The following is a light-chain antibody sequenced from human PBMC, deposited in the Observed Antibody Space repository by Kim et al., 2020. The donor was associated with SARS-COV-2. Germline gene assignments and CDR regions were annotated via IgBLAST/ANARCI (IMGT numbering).Light chain of an antibody. CDR3: HQYSSFLYT. CDR2: DAS. J-gene: IGKJ2*01. V-gene: IGKV1-5*01. Sequence: GDRVTISGRASQSIITSLAWYQQKPGKAPKLLIYDASSLKSGVPSRFSGGASGTEFPLTISSVQPDDFATYYCHQYSSFLYTFGQGTKLEI. CDR1: QSIITS.